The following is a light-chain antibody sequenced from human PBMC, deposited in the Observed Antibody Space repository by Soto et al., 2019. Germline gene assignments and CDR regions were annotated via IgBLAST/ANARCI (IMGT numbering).Light chain of an antibody. CDR1: QGIRNY. CDR2: AAS. J-gene: IGKJ3*01. CDR3: QHYKSASFT. V-gene: IGKV1-27*01. Sequence: DIQMTQSPSSLSVAVGDRVTITCRASQGIRNYLAWYQQKPGKVPKLLIYAASTLQSGVPSRFSGGGSGTDFTLTISSLQPEDVATYYCQHYKSASFTFGPGTRVDFK.